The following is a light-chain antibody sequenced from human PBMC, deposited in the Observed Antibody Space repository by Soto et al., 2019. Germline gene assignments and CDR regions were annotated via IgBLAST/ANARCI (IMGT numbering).Light chain of an antibody. CDR2: DNN. J-gene: IGLJ1*01. CDR1: SSNIGSHY. CDR3: GTWDSSLTAGV. V-gene: IGLV1-51*01. Sequence: QSVLTQPPSVSAAPGQKVTISCSGRSSNIGSHYVSWYQQFPGTAPKLLIYDNNQRPSGIPDRFSASKSGTSATLGITGLQPGDEADYYCGTWDSSLTAGVLGTGTKVTVL.